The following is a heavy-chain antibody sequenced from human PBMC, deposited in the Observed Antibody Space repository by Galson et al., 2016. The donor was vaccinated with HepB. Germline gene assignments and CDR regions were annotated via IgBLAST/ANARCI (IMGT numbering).Heavy chain of an antibody. Sequence: SLRLSCAASGFTFSNYWMHWVRQAPGKGLVWASRIKRNGETADYEDSVKGRFTISRDNAKNRLFMDMDSLTVEDTAVYFCARTITPAPIPLFDSWGQGTLVTVSS. CDR2: IKRNGETA. J-gene: IGHJ4*02. CDR3: ARTITPAPIPLFDS. V-gene: IGHV3-74*01. D-gene: IGHD3-10*01. CDR1: GFTFSNYW.